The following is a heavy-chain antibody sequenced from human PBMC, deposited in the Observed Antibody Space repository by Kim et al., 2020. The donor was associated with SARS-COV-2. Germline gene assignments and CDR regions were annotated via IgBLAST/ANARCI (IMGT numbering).Heavy chain of an antibody. CDR1: GYTFTSYA. Sequence: ASVKVSCKASGYTFTSYAMHWVRQAPGQRLEWMGWINAGNGNTKYSQKFQGRITITRDTSASTAYMELSSLRSEDTAVYYCARVSGIAAAVSFWFDPWGQGTLVTVSS. D-gene: IGHD6-13*01. V-gene: IGHV1-3*01. J-gene: IGHJ5*02. CDR2: INAGNGNT. CDR3: ARVSGIAAAVSFWFDP.